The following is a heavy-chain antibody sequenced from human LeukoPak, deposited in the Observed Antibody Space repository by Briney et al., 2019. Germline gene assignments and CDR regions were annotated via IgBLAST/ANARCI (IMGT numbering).Heavy chain of an antibody. D-gene: IGHD3-10*01. J-gene: IGHJ3*02. Sequence: SETLSLTCTVSGGSMTSFYWSWIRQPPGKGLEWIGDISYSGSSNYNPSLRSRATISVDTSKNQFSLKLNPVIAAETAVYYCARTNYYGSGKPLDIWGQGTMVTVSS. CDR2: ISYSGSS. V-gene: IGHV4-59*08. CDR1: GGSMTSFY. CDR3: ARTNYYGSGKPLDI.